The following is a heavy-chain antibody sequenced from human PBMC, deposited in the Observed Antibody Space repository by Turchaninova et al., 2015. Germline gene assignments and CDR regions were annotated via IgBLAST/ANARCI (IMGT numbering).Heavy chain of an antibody. V-gene: IGHV3-33*01. D-gene: IGHD5-18*01. CDR2: IWYDGSNK. Sequence: AASGFTFSSYGMHWVRQAPGKGLEWVAVIWYDGSNKYYADSVKGRFTISRDNSKNTLYLQMNSLRAEDTAVYYCAREFFNYGYSIDYWGQGTLVTVSS. CDR1: GFTFSSYG. CDR3: AREFFNYGYSIDY. J-gene: IGHJ4*02.